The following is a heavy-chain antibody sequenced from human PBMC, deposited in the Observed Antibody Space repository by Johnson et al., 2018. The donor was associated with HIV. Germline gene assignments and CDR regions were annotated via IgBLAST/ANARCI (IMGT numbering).Heavy chain of an antibody. J-gene: IGHJ3*02. Sequence: QVQLVESGGGVVQPGRSLRLSCAASGFTFSSYAMHWVRQAPGKGLEWVAVISYDGSTKYYADSVKGRFTISRDNAKNSLYLQMNSLRAEDTAVYYCARNGLIPAAKGVAFDIWGHGTTVTVSS. D-gene: IGHD2-2*01. CDR3: ARNGLIPAAKGVAFDI. CDR1: GFTFSSYA. V-gene: IGHV3-30-3*01. CDR2: ISYDGSTK.